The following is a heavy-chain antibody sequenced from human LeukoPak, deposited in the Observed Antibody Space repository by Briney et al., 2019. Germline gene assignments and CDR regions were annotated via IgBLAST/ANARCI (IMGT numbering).Heavy chain of an antibody. Sequence: GGSLRLSCAASGFTFSSYAMHWVRQAPGKGLEWVAVISYDGSNKYYADSVKGRFTISRDNSKNTLYLQMNSLRAEDTAVYYCARDLGHSSGYYSGFDYWGQGTLVTVSS. CDR2: ISYDGSNK. D-gene: IGHD3-22*01. V-gene: IGHV3-30-3*01. CDR3: ARDLGHSSGYYSGFDY. CDR1: GFTFSSYA. J-gene: IGHJ4*02.